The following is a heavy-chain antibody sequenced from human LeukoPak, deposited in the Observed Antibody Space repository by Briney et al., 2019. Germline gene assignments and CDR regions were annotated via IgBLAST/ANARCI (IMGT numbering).Heavy chain of an antibody. D-gene: IGHD3-10*01. Sequence: SETLSLTCTVSGGSIRSYYWSWIRQPPGKGPEWIGYIYYSGSTNYNPSLKSRVTISVDTSKNHFSLKLRSVTPADTAVYYCARQGAGVGGYYYGSGTFDYWGQGTLVTVSS. V-gene: IGHV4-59*08. CDR2: IYYSGST. CDR3: ARQGAGVGGYYYGSGTFDY. J-gene: IGHJ4*02. CDR1: GGSIRSYY.